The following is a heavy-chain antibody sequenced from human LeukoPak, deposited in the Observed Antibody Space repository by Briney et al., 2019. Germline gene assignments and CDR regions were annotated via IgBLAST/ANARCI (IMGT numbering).Heavy chain of an antibody. V-gene: IGHV4-34*01. CDR1: GGSFSGYY. CDR2: INHSGST. D-gene: IGHD6-13*01. J-gene: IGHJ4*02. CDR3: ARGDIAAFDY. Sequence: SETLSLTCAVYGGSFSGYYWSWIRQPPGKGLEWIGEINHSGSTNYNPSLKSRVTISVDTSKNQFSLKLSSVTAADTAVYYCARGDIAAFDYWGQGTLVTVSS.